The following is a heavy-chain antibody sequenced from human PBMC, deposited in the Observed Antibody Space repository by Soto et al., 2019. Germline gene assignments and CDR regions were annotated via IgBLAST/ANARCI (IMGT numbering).Heavy chain of an antibody. Sequence: QVQLVQSGAEVKKPGSSVKVSCKASGGTFSSYAISWVRQAPGQGLEWMGGIIPIFGTANYAQKCHGRVTTTAGESTSTAYIELSSLTSEDTAVYYCASGNRRITMILVDPYYYYGMDVWCQDPTVTVSS. CDR2: IIPIFGTA. CDR3: ASGNRRITMILVDPYYYYGMDV. V-gene: IGHV1-69*01. D-gene: IGHD3-22*01. J-gene: IGHJ6*02. CDR1: GGTFSSYA.